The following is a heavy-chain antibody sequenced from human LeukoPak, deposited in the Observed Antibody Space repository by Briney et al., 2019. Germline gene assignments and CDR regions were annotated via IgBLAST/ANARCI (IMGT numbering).Heavy chain of an antibody. V-gene: IGHV3-66*01. Sequence: GGSLRLSCAASGFTVSSSYMNWVRQAPGKGLEWVSLIYSGGGTYYADSVKGRFTISRDNSKNTLYLQMNSLRAEDTAAYYCARNYYDSSAYYYFDYWGQGTLVTVSS. CDR3: ARNYYDSSAYYYFDY. CDR1: GFTVSSSY. CDR2: IYSGGGT. D-gene: IGHD3-22*01. J-gene: IGHJ4*02.